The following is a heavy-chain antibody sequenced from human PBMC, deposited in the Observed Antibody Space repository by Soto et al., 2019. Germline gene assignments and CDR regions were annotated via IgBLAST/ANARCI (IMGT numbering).Heavy chain of an antibody. CDR1: GGSISSGGYY. J-gene: IGHJ4*02. CDR3: ARVWGGYSYGPIDY. V-gene: IGHV4-31*03. D-gene: IGHD5-18*01. CDR2: IYYSGST. Sequence: SETLSLTCTVSGGSISSGGYYWSWIRQHPGKGLEWIGYIYYSGSTYYNPSLKSRVTISVDTSKNQFSLKLSSVTAADTAVYYCARVWGGYSYGPIDYWGQGTLVTVSS.